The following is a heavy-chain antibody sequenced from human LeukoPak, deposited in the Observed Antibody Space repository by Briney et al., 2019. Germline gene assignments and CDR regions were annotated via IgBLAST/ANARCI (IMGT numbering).Heavy chain of an antibody. CDR2: IDWDDDK. J-gene: IGHJ5*02. V-gene: IGHV2-70*11. CDR1: GGSTNNYY. D-gene: IGHD3-10*02. Sequence: TLSLTCTVSGGSTNNYYWTWIRQPPGKALEWLARIDWDDDKYYSTSLKTRLTISKDTSKNQVVLTMTNMDPVDTPTYYCARSCSWFDPWGQGTLVTVSS. CDR3: ARSCSWFDP.